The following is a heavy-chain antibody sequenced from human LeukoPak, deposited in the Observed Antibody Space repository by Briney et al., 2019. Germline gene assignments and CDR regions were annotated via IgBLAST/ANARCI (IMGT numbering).Heavy chain of an antibody. J-gene: IGHJ3*02. CDR3: ARAVGAMVTNTFDI. CDR1: GFTLSNYW. CDR2: ISSDGQST. D-gene: IGHD5-18*01. V-gene: IGHV3-74*01. Sequence: GGSLRLSCAASGFTLSNYWMHWVRQLPVPGKGLVWVSRISSDGQSTRYANSVKGRFTISRDNAKNFLYLQMNSLRAEDTAVYYCARAVGAMVTNTFDIWGQGTMVTVSS.